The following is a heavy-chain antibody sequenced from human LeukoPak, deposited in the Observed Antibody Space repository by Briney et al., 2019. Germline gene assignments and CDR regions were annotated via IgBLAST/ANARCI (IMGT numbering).Heavy chain of an antibody. Sequence: PSGTLSLTCAVSGGSISSSNWWSWVRQPPGKGLEWIGEIYHSGSTNYNPSLKSRVTISVDKCKNQFSLKLSSVTAADTAVYYCARGQEEQWLASCWFDPWGQGTLVTVSS. J-gene: IGHJ5*02. CDR3: ARGQEEQWLASCWFDP. CDR1: GGSISSSNW. CDR2: IYHSGST. D-gene: IGHD6-19*01. V-gene: IGHV4-4*02.